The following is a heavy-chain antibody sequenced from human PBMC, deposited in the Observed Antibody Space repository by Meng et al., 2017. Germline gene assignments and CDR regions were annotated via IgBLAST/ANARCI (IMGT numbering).Heavy chain of an antibody. Sequence: SQTLSLTCAVYGGSFSGYYWSWIRQPPGKGLEWIGYIYYSGSTNYNPSLKSRVTISVDTSKNQFSLKLSSVTAADTAVYYCASQLAYYYYGMDIWGQGTTVTVSS. CDR2: IYYSGST. CDR1: GGSFSGYY. D-gene: IGHD2-2*01. J-gene: IGHJ6*02. CDR3: ASQLAYYYYGMDI. V-gene: IGHV4-59*01.